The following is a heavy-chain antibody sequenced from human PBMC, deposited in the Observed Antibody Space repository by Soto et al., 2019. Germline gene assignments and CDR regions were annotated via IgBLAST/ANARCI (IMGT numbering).Heavy chain of an antibody. D-gene: IGHD6-6*01. V-gene: IGHV3-23*01. J-gene: IGHJ3*02. CDR3: AKSRYSSSSRSGAVEAFDI. CDR1: GFTFSSYA. CDR2: ISGSGGST. Sequence: EVQLLESGGGLVQPGGSLRLSCAASGFTFSSYAMSWVRQAPGKGLEWVSAISGSGGSTYYADSVKGRFTISRDNSKNTLYLQMNRLRAEDTAVYYCAKSRYSSSSRSGAVEAFDIWGQGTMVTVSS.